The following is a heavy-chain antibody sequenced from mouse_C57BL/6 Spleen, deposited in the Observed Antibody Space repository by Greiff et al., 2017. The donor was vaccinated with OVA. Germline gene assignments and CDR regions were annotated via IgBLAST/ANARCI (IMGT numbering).Heavy chain of an antibody. CDR1: GFSLTSYG. J-gene: IGHJ3*01. V-gene: IGHV2-5*01. Sequence: VQRVASGPGLVQPSQSLSITCTVSGFSLTSYGVHWVRQSPGKGLEWLGVIWRGGSTDYNAAFMSRLSITKDNSKSQVFFKMNSLQADDTAIYYCAINYGSSPAWFAYWGQGTLVTVSA. CDR2: IWRGGST. D-gene: IGHD1-1*01. CDR3: AINYGSSPAWFAY.